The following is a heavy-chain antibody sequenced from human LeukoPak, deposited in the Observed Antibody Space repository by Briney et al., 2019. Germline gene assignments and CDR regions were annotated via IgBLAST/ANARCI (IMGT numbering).Heavy chain of an antibody. J-gene: IGHJ6*02. D-gene: IGHD2-15*01. CDR1: GGSVSSTIYY. Sequence: SETLSLTCTVPGGSVSSTIYYWGWVRQHPGKGLAWTGSIYYSGTTYQNPSLKSRVTISVDTSKNQFSLRLSSVTAADTAVYYCVRHLDCSGDGCYHHYSYGMDVWGQGTTVTVSS. V-gene: IGHV4-39*01. CDR3: VRHLDCSGDGCYHHYSYGMDV. CDR2: IYYSGTT.